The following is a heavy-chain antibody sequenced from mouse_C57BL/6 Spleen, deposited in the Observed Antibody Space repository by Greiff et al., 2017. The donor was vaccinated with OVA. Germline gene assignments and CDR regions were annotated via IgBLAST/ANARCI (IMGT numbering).Heavy chain of an antibody. CDR1: GYTFTSYW. Sequence: QVQLQQPGAELVRPGSSVKLSCKASGYTFTSYWMHWVKQRPIQGLEWIGNIDPSDSETHYNQKFKDKATLTVDKSSSTAYMQLSSLTSEDSAVYYCARGRDDYDSAWFAYWGQGTLVTVSA. D-gene: IGHD2-4*01. CDR2: IDPSDSET. J-gene: IGHJ3*01. CDR3: ARGRDDYDSAWFAY. V-gene: IGHV1-52*01.